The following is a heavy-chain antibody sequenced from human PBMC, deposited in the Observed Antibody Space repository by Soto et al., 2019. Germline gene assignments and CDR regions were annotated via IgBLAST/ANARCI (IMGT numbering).Heavy chain of an antibody. CDR3: ARAAYSSGWYPLDY. CDR2: IYYSGST. V-gene: IGHV4-59*01. Sequence: SETLSLTCTVSGGSISSYYWSWIRQPPGKGLEWIGYIYYSGSTNYNPSLKSRVTISVDTSKNQFSLKLSSVTAADTAVYYCARAAYSSGWYPLDYWGQGTLVTVSS. CDR1: GGSISSYY. D-gene: IGHD6-19*01. J-gene: IGHJ4*02.